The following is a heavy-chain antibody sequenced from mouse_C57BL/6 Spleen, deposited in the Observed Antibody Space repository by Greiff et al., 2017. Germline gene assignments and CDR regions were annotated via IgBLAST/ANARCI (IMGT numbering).Heavy chain of an antibody. D-gene: IGHD1-1*01. CDR3: TQYYGSRSRAMDY. J-gene: IGHJ4*01. CDR1: GFNIKDDY. CDR2: IDPENGDS. Sequence: EVQLQQSGAELVRPGASVKLSCTASGFNIKDDYMHWVKQRPEQGLEWIGWIDPENGDSEYASKFQGKATITADTSSNTAYLQLGSLTSEDTAVYYCTQYYGSRSRAMDYWGQGTSVTVSS. V-gene: IGHV14-4*01.